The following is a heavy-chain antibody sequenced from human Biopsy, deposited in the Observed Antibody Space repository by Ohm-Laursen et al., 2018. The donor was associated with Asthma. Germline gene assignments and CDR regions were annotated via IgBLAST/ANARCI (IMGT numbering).Heavy chain of an antibody. V-gene: IGHV4-39*01. J-gene: IGHJ4*02. Sequence: SETLSLTCPASGGSMSSSSYYWGWIRQPPGKGLEWMGSISYTGSAYHNPSLKSRVTISVDTPKNPFSLKLSSVTAADTAVYYCARHWDWGSFFDYWGQGTPVTVSS. CDR1: GGSMSSSSYY. CDR2: ISYTGSA. D-gene: IGHD7-27*01. CDR3: ARHWDWGSFFDY.